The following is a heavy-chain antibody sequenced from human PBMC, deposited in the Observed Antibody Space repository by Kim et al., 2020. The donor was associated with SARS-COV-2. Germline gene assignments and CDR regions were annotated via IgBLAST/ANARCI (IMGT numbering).Heavy chain of an antibody. D-gene: IGHD3-16*02. V-gene: IGHV4-30-2*05. CDR3: ARLVPGTQISALSLNWFDP. J-gene: IGHJ5*02. Sequence: KRRVTISVDTSKNQFSLKMNSVTAADTAVYFCARLVPGTQISALSLNWFDPWGQGVLVTVSS.